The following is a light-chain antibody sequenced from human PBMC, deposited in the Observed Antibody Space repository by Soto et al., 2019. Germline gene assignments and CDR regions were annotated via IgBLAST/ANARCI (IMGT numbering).Light chain of an antibody. CDR3: QTWGTGIRVV. V-gene: IGLV4-69*01. CDR1: SGHSSYA. Sequence: QSVLTQSPSASASLGASVKLTCTLSSGHSSYAIAWHQQQPEQGPRYLMKLNSDGSHSKGDGIPDRFSGSSSGAERYLTISSLQSEDEADYYCQTWGTGIRVVFGGGTKLTVL. J-gene: IGLJ2*01. CDR2: LNSDGSH.